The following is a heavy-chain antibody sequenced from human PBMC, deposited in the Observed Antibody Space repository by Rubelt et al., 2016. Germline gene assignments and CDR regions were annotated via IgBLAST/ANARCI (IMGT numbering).Heavy chain of an antibody. CDR1: NYA. V-gene: IGHV3-23*01. D-gene: IGHD1-26*01. CDR3: ATDPVEATTVRHFDY. Sequence: NYAMNWVRQAPGKGLEWVSALSGSGGDTFHADSVNGRFTISRDNSKNTLFLHMNSLRGEDTAVYYCATDPVEATTVRHFDYWGQGTLVTVSS. CDR2: LSGSGGDT. J-gene: IGHJ4*02.